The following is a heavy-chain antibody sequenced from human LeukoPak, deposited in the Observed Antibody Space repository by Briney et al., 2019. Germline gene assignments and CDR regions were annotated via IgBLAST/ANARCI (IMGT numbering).Heavy chain of an antibody. CDR1: GLPISDFA. CDR2: ISGDGVST. V-gene: IGHV3-43*02. CDR3: AKESGKFDY. Sequence: GGSLRLSCVASGLPISDFAMHWVRQAPGKGLEWVSLISGDGVSTFYADSVKGRFSISRDNSKNSLYLEMNSLRTDDAAMYYCAKESGKFDYWGQGTLVAVSS. J-gene: IGHJ4*02.